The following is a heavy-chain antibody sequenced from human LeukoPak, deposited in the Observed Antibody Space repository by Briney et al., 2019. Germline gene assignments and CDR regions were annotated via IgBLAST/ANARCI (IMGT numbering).Heavy chain of an antibody. D-gene: IGHD2-2*01. J-gene: IGHJ5*02. Sequence: PSETLSLTCAVYGGPFSGYYWSWIRQPPGKGLEWIGEVNHSGSTNYNPSLKSRVTISVDTSKNQFSLKLSSVTAADTAVYYCARGPSPRYCSSTSCFWWFDPWGQGTLVTVSS. CDR2: VNHSGST. CDR3: ARGPSPRYCSSTSCFWWFDP. V-gene: IGHV4-34*01. CDR1: GGPFSGYY.